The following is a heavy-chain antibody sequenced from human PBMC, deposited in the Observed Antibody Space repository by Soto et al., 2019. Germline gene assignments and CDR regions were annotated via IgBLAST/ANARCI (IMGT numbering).Heavy chain of an antibody. J-gene: IGHJ4*02. Sequence: GGSLRLSCAASGFIFGNYAMNWVRQAPGKGLEWISTISDSGSSTYHADSVKGRFTISRDNSKNTLYLQMNSLRAEDTAVYYRAKALNWNFDYWGQGTLVTVSS. CDR3: AKALNWNFDY. CDR1: GFIFGNYA. D-gene: IGHD1-20*01. V-gene: IGHV3-23*01. CDR2: ISDSGSST.